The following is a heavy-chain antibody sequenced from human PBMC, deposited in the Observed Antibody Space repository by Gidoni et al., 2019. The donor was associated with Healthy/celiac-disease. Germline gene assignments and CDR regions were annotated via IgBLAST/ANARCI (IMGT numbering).Heavy chain of an antibody. CDR2: ISGSGGST. D-gene: IGHD2-2*01. J-gene: IGHJ4*02. CDR1: CFTFSSYA. Sequence: EVQLLESGGGLVQPGGSLRLSCAASCFTFSSYAMSWVRQAPGKGLEWVSAISGSGGSTYYADSVKGRFTISRDNSKNTLYLQMNSLRAEDTAVYYCAKGGGYQRDFDYWGQGTLVTVSS. CDR3: AKGGGYQRDFDY. V-gene: IGHV3-23*01.